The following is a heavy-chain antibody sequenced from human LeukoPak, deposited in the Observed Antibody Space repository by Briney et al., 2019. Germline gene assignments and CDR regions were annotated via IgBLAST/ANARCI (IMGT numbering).Heavy chain of an antibody. D-gene: IGHD6-13*01. CDR1: GGSISSYY. Sequence: PSETLSLTCTVSGGSISSYYWSWIRQPPGKGLEWIGYIYYSGSTNYNPSLKSRVTISVDTSENQFSLKLSSVTAADTAVYYCARYQPMYSSSWNWFDPWGQGTLVTVSS. CDR3: ARYQPMYSSSWNWFDP. CDR2: IYYSGST. V-gene: IGHV4-59*01. J-gene: IGHJ5*02.